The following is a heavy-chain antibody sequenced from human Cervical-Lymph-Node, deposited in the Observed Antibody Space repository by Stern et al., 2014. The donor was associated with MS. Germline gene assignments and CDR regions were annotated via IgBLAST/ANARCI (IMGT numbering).Heavy chain of an antibody. D-gene: IGHD3-16*01. J-gene: IGHJ5*02. V-gene: IGHV1-8*01. CDR1: GYTFTTYD. Sequence: VQLVQSGAEVKKPGASVKVSCKASGYTFTTYDINWVRQATGQGLERMGWMNPTSGNTGYAQKFQGRVTLTRNTSISTAYMELSSLRSEDTAVYYCARRLSGGQINRGQNWFDPWGQGTLVTVSS. CDR2: MNPTSGNT. CDR3: ARRLSGGQINRGQNWFDP.